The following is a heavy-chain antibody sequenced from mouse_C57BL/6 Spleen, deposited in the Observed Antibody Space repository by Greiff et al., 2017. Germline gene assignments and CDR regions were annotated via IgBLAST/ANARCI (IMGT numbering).Heavy chain of an antibody. CDR3: AREGEAYGAWFAY. Sequence: VQLVESGPGLVQPSQSLSITCTVSGFSLTSYGVHWVRQSPGKGLEWLGVIWSGGSTDYNAAFISRLSISKDNSKSQVFFKMNRLQADDTAIYYCAREGEAYGAWFAYWGQGTLVTVSA. D-gene: IGHD1-1*01. CDR2: IWSGGST. J-gene: IGHJ3*01. V-gene: IGHV2-2*01. CDR1: GFSLTSYG.